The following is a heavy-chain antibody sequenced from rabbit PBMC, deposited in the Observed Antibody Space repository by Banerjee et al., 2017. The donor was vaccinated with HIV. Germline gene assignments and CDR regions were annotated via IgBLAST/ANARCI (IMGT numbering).Heavy chain of an antibody. CDR1: GFDFSSYY. CDR2: IYAGKGST. D-gene: IGHD6-1*01. J-gene: IGHJ4*01. V-gene: IGHV1S7*01. Sequence: QLKETGGGLVQPGGSLTLSCKASGFDFSSYYMSWVRQAPGKGLEWIGIIYAGKGSTDYASWVNGRFTISSDNAQNTVDLQMNSLTAADTATYFCARGYAGYAGYGYANLWGPGTLVTVS. CDR3: ARGYAGYAGYGYANL.